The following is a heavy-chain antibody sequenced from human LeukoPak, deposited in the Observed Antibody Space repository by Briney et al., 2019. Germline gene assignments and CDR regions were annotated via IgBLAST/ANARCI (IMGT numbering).Heavy chain of an antibody. J-gene: IGHJ4*02. V-gene: IGHV3-21*01. CDR3: ARDLDFDY. Sequence: GGSLRLSCAASGFTFSNYNMNWVRQAPGKGLEWVSSISSSSKYIFYADSVKGRFTISRDNAKNSLYLQMNRLRAEDTAVYYCARDLDFDYWGQGTLVTVSS. CDR1: GFTFSNYN. CDR2: ISSSSKYI.